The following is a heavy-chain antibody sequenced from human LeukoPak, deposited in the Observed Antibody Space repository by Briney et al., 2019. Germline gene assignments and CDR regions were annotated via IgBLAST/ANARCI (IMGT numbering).Heavy chain of an antibody. CDR2: INPNSGDT. D-gene: IGHD2-21*02. Sequence: ASLKVSCKASGYPLTDYFVHWVRQAPGQGPEWMGWINPNSGDTNYALKFQGRVTMTRDASISTAYMELSRLRSDDTAVYYCARDFCGGDCLGDYWGQGTLVTVSS. V-gene: IGHV1-2*02. CDR3: ARDFCGGDCLGDY. CDR1: GYPLTDYF. J-gene: IGHJ4*02.